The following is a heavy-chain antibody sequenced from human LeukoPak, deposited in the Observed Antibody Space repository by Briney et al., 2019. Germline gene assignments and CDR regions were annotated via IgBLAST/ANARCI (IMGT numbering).Heavy chain of an antibody. CDR3: ATMLPVNYYMDV. Sequence: TSETLSLTCTVSAGSISSSYWSWIRQPPGKGLESIGYIYYNGHTNYNPSLKSRVTISVDTSKNQFTLKMSSVTAADTDVYYCATMLPVNYYMDVWGKGTTVTVSS. J-gene: IGHJ6*03. D-gene: IGHD4-17*01. CDR2: IYYNGHT. CDR1: AGSISSSY. V-gene: IGHV4-59*01.